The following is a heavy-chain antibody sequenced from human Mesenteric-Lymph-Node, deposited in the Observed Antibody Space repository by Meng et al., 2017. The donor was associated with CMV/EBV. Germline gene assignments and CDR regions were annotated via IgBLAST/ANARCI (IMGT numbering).Heavy chain of an antibody. Sequence: GGSLRLSCGASGFTFSTYTMNWVRQAPGKGLEWVSSISTGSSYRYYADSVKGRFTISRDNAKNSLYLQMNSLRAEDSAVYYCAKDTHGYFDYWGQGTLVTVSS. CDR1: GFTFSTYT. CDR3: AKDTHGYFDY. CDR2: ISTGSSYR. J-gene: IGHJ4*02. V-gene: IGHV3-21*01.